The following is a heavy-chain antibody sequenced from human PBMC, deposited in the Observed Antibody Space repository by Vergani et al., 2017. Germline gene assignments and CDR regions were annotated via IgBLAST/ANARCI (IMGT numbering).Heavy chain of an antibody. CDR1: GAYIRSSNYY. D-gene: IGHD6-19*01. J-gene: IGHJ5*02. CDR2: IYYSGST. V-gene: IGHV4-39*01. CDR3: AGHSTVEWLVKLGWIDP. Sequence: QLQLQESGPGLVKPSATLSLTCSVSGAYIRSSNYYWGWIRQPPGKGLEWIASIYYSGSTYYNPSLKSRVTISVDTSKNRLSLKLSSVTAADTAVYFCAGHSTVEWLVKLGWIDPWGQGILVTVSS.